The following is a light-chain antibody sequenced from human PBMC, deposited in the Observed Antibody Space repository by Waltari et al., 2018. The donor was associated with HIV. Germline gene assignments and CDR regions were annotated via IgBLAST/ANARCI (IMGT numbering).Light chain of an antibody. CDR3: QVWDRSSDQVI. Sequence: YELTQPPSVSVAPGQTAMITCGGNNIESKSVQWYQQKPGQAPVLVIYFDLDRPSGIPEGFSGSVSGNTATLTISRVDAGDGADYYCQVWDRSSDQVIFGGGTKLTVL. J-gene: IGLJ2*01. CDR1: NIESKS. V-gene: IGLV3-21*04. CDR2: FDL.